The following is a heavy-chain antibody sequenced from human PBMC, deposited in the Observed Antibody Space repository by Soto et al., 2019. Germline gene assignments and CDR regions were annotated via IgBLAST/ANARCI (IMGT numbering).Heavy chain of an antibody. CDR3: ARDARLGISGRNSAFHY. Sequence: GGSLRLSCAASGFTFSSYSMIWVRQAPGKGLEWVSSISSSNTYIYYADSVKGRFTISRDNAKNSLYLHMDSLRAEDTAVYYCARDARLGISGRNSAFHYCCQGTLVTLSS. D-gene: IGHD6-19*01. V-gene: IGHV3-21*01. CDR2: ISSSNTYI. CDR1: GFTFSSYS. J-gene: IGHJ4*02.